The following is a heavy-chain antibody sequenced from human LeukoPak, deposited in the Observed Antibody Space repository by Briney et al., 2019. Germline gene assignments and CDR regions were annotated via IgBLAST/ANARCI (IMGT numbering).Heavy chain of an antibody. D-gene: IGHD3-10*01. J-gene: IGHJ3*02. CDR2: IYYSGST. V-gene: IGHV4-59*08. CDR3: ARRITMVREEFFFDI. CDR1: GGSISSYY. Sequence: PSETLSLTCTVSGGSISSYYWSWIRQPPGKGLEWIGYIYYSGSTNYNPSLKSRVTISVDTSKNQFSLKLSSVTAADTAVYYCARRITMVREEFFFDIWGQGTMVTVSS.